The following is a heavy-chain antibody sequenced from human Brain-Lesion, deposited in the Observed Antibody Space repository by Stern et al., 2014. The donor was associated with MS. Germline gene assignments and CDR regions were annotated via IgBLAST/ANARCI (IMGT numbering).Heavy chain of an antibody. CDR3: AKDGPALVTNWFDP. D-gene: IGHD5-18*01. V-gene: IGHV1-69*06. J-gene: IGHJ5*02. CDR2: VIPIFGSP. CDR1: AGTFATHP. Sequence: QVQLVQSGPEVMKPGSSVQVSCTASAGTFATHPITWLRHPPRHGLEWMGRVIPIFGSPNYAQKFQGRVTITADRSTTTVYMKLSSLKSDDAAVYYCAKDGPALVTNWFDPWGRGTLVTVSS.